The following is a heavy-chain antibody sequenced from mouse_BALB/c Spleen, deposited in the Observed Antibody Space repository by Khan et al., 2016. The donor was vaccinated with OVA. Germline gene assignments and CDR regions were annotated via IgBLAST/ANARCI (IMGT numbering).Heavy chain of an antibody. Sequence: QIQLVQSGAELAKPGASVKMSCKASGYTFINYWILWVKQRPGQGLEWIGYINPSTGYTEYNQNFKDKVTLTADKSSSTAYMQLSSLTSEDSAVYYCARRGRRWDFDYWGEGTTLTVSS. D-gene: IGHD1-1*01. CDR2: INPSTGYT. V-gene: IGHV1-7*01. J-gene: IGHJ2*01. CDR3: ARRGRRWDFDY. CDR1: GYTFINYW.